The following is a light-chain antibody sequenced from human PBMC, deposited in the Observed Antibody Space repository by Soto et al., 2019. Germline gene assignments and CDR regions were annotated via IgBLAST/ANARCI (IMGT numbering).Light chain of an antibody. V-gene: IGKV3-20*01. J-gene: IGKJ1*01. Sequence: EIVLTQSPGTLSLSPGERATLSCSASHSVSSSYLAWYQQKPGQAPRLLIYGASSRATGIPDRFSGSGSGTDFTLTISSLQAEDVAVYYCQQYYSTPLTFGQGTKVDIK. CDR3: QQYYSTPLT. CDR2: GAS. CDR1: HSVSSSY.